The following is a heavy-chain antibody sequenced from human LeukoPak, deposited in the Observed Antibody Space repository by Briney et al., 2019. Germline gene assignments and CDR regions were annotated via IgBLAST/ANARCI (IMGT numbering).Heavy chain of an antibody. D-gene: IGHD5-24*01. J-gene: IGHJ4*02. CDR3: ARHWARDGYNSDY. CDR2: IYYSGST. CDR1: GGSISSSSYY. Sequence: SSETLSLTCTVSGGSISSSSYYWGWIRQPPGKGLEWIGSIYYSGSTYYNPSLKSRFTISVDTSKNQFSLKLSSVTAADTAVYYCARHWARDGYNSDYWGQGTLVTVSS. V-gene: IGHV4-39*01.